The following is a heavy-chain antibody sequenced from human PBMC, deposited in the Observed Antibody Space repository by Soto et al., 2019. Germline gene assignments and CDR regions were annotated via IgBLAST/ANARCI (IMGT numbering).Heavy chain of an antibody. CDR2: TYYRSRWYN. J-gene: IGHJ6*03. CDR3: AGTTSHYWYYMDV. Sequence: PSQTLSLTCAISGDSVSSSNAAWNWIRQSPSRGLEWLGRTYYRSRWYNDYAVSVKSRITVNPDTSKNQFSLQLTSVTPEDTAVYYCAGTTSHYWYYMDVWGKGTTVTVSS. D-gene: IGHD1-7*01. CDR1: GDSVSSSNAA. V-gene: IGHV6-1*01.